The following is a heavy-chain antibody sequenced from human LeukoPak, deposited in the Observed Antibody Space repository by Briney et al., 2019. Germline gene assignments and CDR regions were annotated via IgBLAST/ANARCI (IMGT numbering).Heavy chain of an antibody. CDR2: ISAYNGNT. Sequence: ASVKVSCKASGYTFTSYGISWVRQAPGQGLEWMGWISAYNGNTNYAQKLQGRVTMTTDTSTSTAYMELRSLRSDDTAVYYCARAVPTLYYYYYYMDVWGKGTTVTVSS. CDR3: ARAVPTLYYYYYYMDV. V-gene: IGHV1-18*01. J-gene: IGHJ6*03. CDR1: GYTFTSYG.